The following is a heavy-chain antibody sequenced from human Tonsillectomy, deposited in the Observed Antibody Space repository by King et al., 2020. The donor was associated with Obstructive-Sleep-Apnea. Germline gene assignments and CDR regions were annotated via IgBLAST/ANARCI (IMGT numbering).Heavy chain of an antibody. CDR1: GGSISSSSYY. D-gene: IGHD3-22*01. CDR3: ASTSYDSSGYYYDY. CDR2: IYYSGST. Sequence: LQLQESGPGLVKPSETLSLTCTVSGGSISSSSYYWGWIRQPPGKGLEWIGSIYYSGSTYYNPSLKSRVTISVDTSKNQFSLKLSSVTAADTAVYYCASTSYDSSGYYYDYWGHGTLVTVSS. V-gene: IGHV4-39*07. J-gene: IGHJ4*01.